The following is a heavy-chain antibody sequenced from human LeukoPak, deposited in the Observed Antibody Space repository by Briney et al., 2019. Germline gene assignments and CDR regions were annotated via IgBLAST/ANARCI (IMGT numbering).Heavy chain of an antibody. CDR2: ISYAGSSI. J-gene: IGHJ4*02. D-gene: IGHD3-22*01. V-gene: IGHV3-30*18. CDR1: GFSFRNYG. CDR3: AKYSNSSGYPFGPFDC. Sequence: GGSLRLSCAASGFSFRNYGMHWVRQAPGKGLEWVAVISYAGSSIAYADSVKGRFTISRDNSKNRLYLQMNSLRAEDTALYYCAKYSNSSGYPFGPFDCWGQGTLVTVSS.